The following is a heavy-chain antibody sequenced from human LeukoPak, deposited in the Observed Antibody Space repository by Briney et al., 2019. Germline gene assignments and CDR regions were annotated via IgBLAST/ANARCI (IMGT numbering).Heavy chain of an antibody. Sequence: ASVKVSCKASGYTFTRYDIKWVRQAPGQGLEWMGWMNPNNGNTGYAQKLQGRVTMTTDTSTSTAYMELRSLRSDDTAVYYCARAGVGAFDYWGQGTLVTVSS. D-gene: IGHD1-26*01. J-gene: IGHJ4*02. V-gene: IGHV1-18*01. CDR2: MNPNNGNT. CDR3: ARAGVGAFDY. CDR1: GYTFTRYD.